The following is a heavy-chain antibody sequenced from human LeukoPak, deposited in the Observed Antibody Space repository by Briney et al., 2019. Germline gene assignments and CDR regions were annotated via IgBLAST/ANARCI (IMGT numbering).Heavy chain of an antibody. V-gene: IGHV3-21*01. CDR1: GFTFSSYS. J-gene: IGHJ4*02. Sequence: GGSLRLSCAASGFTFSSYSMNWVRQAPGKGLEWVSSISSSSSYIYYADSVKGRFTISRDNAKNSLYLQMNSLRAEDTAVYYCARDTYYYDSSGYGVVGCDYWGQGTPVTVSS. CDR3: ARDTYYYDSSGYGVVGCDY. CDR2: ISSSSSYI. D-gene: IGHD3-22*01.